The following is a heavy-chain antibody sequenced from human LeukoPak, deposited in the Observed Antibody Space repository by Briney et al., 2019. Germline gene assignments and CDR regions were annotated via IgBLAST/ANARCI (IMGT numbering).Heavy chain of an antibody. CDR3: AGRSYYGSGSYSPY. V-gene: IGHV3-66*04. Sequence: GGSLRLSCVASRFTVSNNHMNWVRQAPGKGLEWASVIYNGDNTYYADSVQGRFTISKDNSKNTLYLQMNSLRPEDTAVYFCAGRSYYGSGSYSPYWGQGTLVTVSS. CDR2: IYNGDNT. J-gene: IGHJ4*02. D-gene: IGHD3-10*01. CDR1: RFTVSNNH.